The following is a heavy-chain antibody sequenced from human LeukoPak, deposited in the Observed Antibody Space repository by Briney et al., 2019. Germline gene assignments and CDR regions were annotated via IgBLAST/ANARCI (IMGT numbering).Heavy chain of an antibody. CDR1: GGSFSGYY. Sequence: SETLSLTCAVYGGSFSGYYWSWIRQPPGKGLEWIGEINHSGSTNYNPSLKSRVTISVDTSKNQFSLKLSPVTAADTAVYYCARGADYGNYVGYFQHWGQGTLVTVSS. CDR2: INHSGST. V-gene: IGHV4-34*01. CDR3: ARGADYGNYVGYFQH. D-gene: IGHD4-11*01. J-gene: IGHJ1*01.